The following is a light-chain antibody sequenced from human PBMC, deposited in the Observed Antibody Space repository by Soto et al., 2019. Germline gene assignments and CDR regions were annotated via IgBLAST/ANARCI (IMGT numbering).Light chain of an antibody. J-gene: IGKJ4*01. Sequence: DGQMTQYPSTLSASVGDRVTITCRASQSISSWVAWYQQKPGKAPKLLISKASTLQTGVPRRFSGSGSGTEFTLTISSLQPDDFATYYCQQYESYPMTFGGGTKVEIK. CDR2: KAS. CDR3: QQYESYPMT. V-gene: IGKV1-5*03. CDR1: QSISSW.